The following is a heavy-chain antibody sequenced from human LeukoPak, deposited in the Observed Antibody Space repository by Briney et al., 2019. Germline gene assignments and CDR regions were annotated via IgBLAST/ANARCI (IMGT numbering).Heavy chain of an antibody. D-gene: IGHD6-19*01. J-gene: IGHJ6*03. CDR1: GFTFSSYS. CDR2: ISSSSSYI. V-gene: IGHV3-21*04. CDR3: ARFSGPYYYMDV. Sequence: GGSLRLSCAASGFTFSSYSMNWVRQAPGKGLEWVSSISSSSSYIYYADSVKGRFTISRDNAKNSLYLQMNSLRAEDTALYYCARFSGPYYYMDVWGKGTTVTVSS.